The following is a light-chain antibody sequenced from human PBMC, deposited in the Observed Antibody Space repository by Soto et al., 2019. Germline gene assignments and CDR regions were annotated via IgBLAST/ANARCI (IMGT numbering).Light chain of an antibody. V-gene: IGKV3-20*01. CDR3: QQYNSWPWT. CDR1: QTVINNY. Sequence: EFVLTQSPGTLSLSPGERATRSCRSSQTVINNYLAWYQQKPGQAPRLLIYDASSRATGIPDRFSGGGSGTDFTLTISSLQSEDFAVYYCQQYNSWPWTFGQGTKVDIK. J-gene: IGKJ1*01. CDR2: DAS.